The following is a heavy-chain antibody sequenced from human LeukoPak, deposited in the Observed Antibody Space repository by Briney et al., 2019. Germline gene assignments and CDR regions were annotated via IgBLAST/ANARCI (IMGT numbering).Heavy chain of an antibody. Sequence: PSETLSLTCTVSGGSISSGGYYWSWIRQHPGKGLEWIGSIYYSGNTYHNPSLKSRVTMSVDTSKNQFSLKLNSVTAADTAVYYCARFSEWIQLWFVDYWGQGTLVTVSS. D-gene: IGHD5-18*01. CDR1: GGSISSGGYY. V-gene: IGHV4-39*01. CDR3: ARFSEWIQLWFVDY. CDR2: IYYSGNT. J-gene: IGHJ4*02.